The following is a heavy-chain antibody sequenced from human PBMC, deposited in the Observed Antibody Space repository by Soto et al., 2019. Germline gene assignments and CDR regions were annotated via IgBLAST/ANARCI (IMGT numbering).Heavy chain of an antibody. Sequence: EVQLEESGGDLVQPGGSLRLSCAASGFTFSSHWMHWVRQAPGKGLVWVSRINSDGSSTTYADSVKGRLTISRDNAKNPLYLQMNSLIAEDTAVYYCAREVDDSSGYYEDYWGQGTLVTVSS. D-gene: IGHD3-22*01. CDR1: GFTFSSHW. CDR3: AREVDDSSGYYEDY. V-gene: IGHV3-74*01. CDR2: INSDGSST. J-gene: IGHJ4*02.